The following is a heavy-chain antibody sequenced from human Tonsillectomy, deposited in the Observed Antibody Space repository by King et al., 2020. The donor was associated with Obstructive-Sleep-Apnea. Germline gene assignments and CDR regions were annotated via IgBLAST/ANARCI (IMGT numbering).Heavy chain of an antibody. Sequence: QLVQSGAEVKKRGESLKISCKGTGYSFTSYWIAWVRQMPGKGLEWMGVIYPGDSDTRYSPSFQGQVTISADKSISTAYLQWISLKASDTAMYYCARLRYIAVGNHFDYWGQGTLVTVSS. CDR1: GYSFTSYW. CDR3: ARLRYIAVGNHFDY. V-gene: IGHV5-51*01. D-gene: IGHD6-19*01. CDR2: IYPGDSDT. J-gene: IGHJ4*02.